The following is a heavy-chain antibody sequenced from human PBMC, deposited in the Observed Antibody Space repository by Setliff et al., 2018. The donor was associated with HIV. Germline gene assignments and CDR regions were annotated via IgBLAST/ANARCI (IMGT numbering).Heavy chain of an antibody. J-gene: IGHJ3*02. Sequence: GGSLRLSCAASGFTFSSYAMTWVRQAPGKGLEWVAVISYDGSNKYYADSVKGRLTISRDNSKNTLYLQMNSLRAEDTAVYCCARSKGHLYYDDDTGYVLRAFDIWGQGTMVTVSS. D-gene: IGHD3-22*01. CDR3: ARSKGHLYYDDDTGYVLRAFDI. CDR1: GFTFSSYA. V-gene: IGHV3-30*04. CDR2: ISYDGSNK.